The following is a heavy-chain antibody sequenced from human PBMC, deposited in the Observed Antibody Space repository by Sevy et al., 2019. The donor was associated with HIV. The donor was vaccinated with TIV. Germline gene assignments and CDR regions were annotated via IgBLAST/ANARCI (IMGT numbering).Heavy chain of an antibody. CDR3: ARERRSEVVVIT. J-gene: IGHJ5*02. Sequence: GGSLRLSCAASGFTFSSYSMNWVRQAPGKGLEWVSSISSSSSYIYYADSVKGRFTISRDNAKNSLYLQMNSLRAEDADVYYCARERRSEVVVITWGQGTLVTVSS. CDR2: ISSSSSYI. D-gene: IGHD3-22*01. V-gene: IGHV3-21*01. CDR1: GFTFSSYS.